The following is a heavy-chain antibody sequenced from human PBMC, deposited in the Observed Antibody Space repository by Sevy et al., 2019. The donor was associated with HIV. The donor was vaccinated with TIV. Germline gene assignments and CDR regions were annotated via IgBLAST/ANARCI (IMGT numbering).Heavy chain of an antibody. J-gene: IGHJ5*02. CDR3: ATVGLTYYSGSSSYQGDWFDP. V-gene: IGHV1-24*01. CDR1: GYTLTKLA. D-gene: IGHD2-15*01. CDR2: FDPQDDEI. Sequence: ASVKVSCKVSGYTLTKLAIHWVRQAPGKGLEWMGDFDPQDDEILYAQRFQGILTMTEDTSTETAYMELSSLTSEDTAVYYCATVGLTYYSGSSSYQGDWFDPWGQGTLVTVSS.